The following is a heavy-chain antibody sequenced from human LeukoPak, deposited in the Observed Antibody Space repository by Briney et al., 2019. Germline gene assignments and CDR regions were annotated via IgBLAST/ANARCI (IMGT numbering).Heavy chain of an antibody. CDR3: ASRDGYNTDDY. V-gene: IGHV1-69*04. Sequence: SVKVSCKASGYTFTSYGISWVRQAPGQGLEWMGRIIPILGIANYAQKFQGRVTITADKSTSTAYMELSSLRSEDTAVYYCASRDGYNTDDYWGQGTLVTVSS. J-gene: IGHJ4*02. D-gene: IGHD5-24*01. CDR2: IIPILGIA. CDR1: GYTFTSYG.